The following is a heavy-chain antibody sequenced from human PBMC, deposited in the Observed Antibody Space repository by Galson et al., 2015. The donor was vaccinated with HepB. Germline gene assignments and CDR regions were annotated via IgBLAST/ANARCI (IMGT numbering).Heavy chain of an antibody. V-gene: IGHV1-3*01. D-gene: IGHD3-22*01. CDR3: AETTPGSSGSIWGAFDI. Sequence: SVKVSCKASGYTFTSYAMHWVRQAPGQRLEWMGWINAGNGNTKYSQKFQGRVTITRDTSASTAYMELSSLRSEDTAVYYCAETTPGSSGSIWGAFDIWGQGTMVTVSS. J-gene: IGHJ3*02. CDR2: INAGNGNT. CDR1: GYTFTSYA.